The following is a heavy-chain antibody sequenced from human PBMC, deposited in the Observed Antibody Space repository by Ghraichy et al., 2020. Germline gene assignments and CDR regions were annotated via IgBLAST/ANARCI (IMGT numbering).Heavy chain of an antibody. CDR2: IKQDGSEK. Sequence: GGSLRLSCAGSGLTFSEYWMSWVRQAPGKGLEWVANIKQDGSEKYYVDSVNGRFTISRDNAKNSLYLQMNSLRAGDTAVYYCVRDHDYGDYFDYWGQGTLVTVSS. CDR1: GLTFSEYW. CDR3: VRDHDYGDYFDY. J-gene: IGHJ4*02. V-gene: IGHV3-7*01. D-gene: IGHD4-17*01.